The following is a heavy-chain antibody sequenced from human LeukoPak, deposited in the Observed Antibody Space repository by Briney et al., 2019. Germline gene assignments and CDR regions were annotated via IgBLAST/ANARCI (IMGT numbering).Heavy chain of an antibody. CDR2: ISAYNGNT. Sequence: ASVKVSCKASGYTFTSYGISWVRQAPGQGLEWMGWISAYNGNTNYAQKLQGRVTMTTDTSTSTAYMELRSLRSDDTAVYYCARSPGGAAAGYYSDYWGQGTLVTVSS. J-gene: IGHJ4*02. CDR1: GYTFTSYG. D-gene: IGHD6-13*01. CDR3: ARSPGGAAAGYYSDY. V-gene: IGHV1-18*01.